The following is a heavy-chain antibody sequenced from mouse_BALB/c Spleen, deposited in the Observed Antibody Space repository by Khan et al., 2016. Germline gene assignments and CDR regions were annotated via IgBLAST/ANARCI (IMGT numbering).Heavy chain of an antibody. D-gene: IGHD2-2*01. Sequence: QVQLQQPGAELVRPGSSVKISCKASGYAFSIYWMNWVKQRPGKGLEWIGQIYTGDGDTDYKGKIKDKAILTADKNTNPAYMQHSSLTSEDSAVYFCARSGCGYDNWGQGTTLTVSS. J-gene: IGHJ2*01. CDR1: GYAFSIYW. CDR2: IYTGDGDT. V-gene: IGHV1-80*01. CDR3: ARSGCGYDN.